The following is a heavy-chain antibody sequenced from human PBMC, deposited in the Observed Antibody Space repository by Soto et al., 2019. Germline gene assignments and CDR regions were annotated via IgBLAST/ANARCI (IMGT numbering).Heavy chain of an antibody. V-gene: IGHV1-46*01. Sequence: ASVKVSCKASEYTFTNYHIHWVRQALGQGLEWMAIINAGGGSTYYAQKFQGRVTVTRDTSTTTVYMELSSLRSEDTAIYYCARDQWGHPLDHWGQGTMVTVYS. CDR3: ARDQWGHPLDH. CDR1: EYTFTNYH. CDR2: INAGGGST. D-gene: IGHD3-16*01. J-gene: IGHJ4*02.